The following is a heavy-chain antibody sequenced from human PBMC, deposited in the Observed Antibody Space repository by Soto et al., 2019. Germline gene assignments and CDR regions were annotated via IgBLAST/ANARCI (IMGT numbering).Heavy chain of an antibody. J-gene: IGHJ4*02. V-gene: IGHV3-21*04. CDR1: GFTFSSYG. D-gene: IGHD5-12*01. CDR3: ARPDRDGYNTFDY. Sequence: GGSLRLSCAASGFTFSSYGLHCDRQAPGKGLEWVSAISGGGGSTYYVDSVMGRFTISRDNAKNSLYLQMNSLRAEDTAVYYCARPDRDGYNTFDYWGQGTLVTVSS. CDR2: ISGGGGST.